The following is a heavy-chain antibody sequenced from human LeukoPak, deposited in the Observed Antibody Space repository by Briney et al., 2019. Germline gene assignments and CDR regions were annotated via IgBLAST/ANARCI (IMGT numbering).Heavy chain of an antibody. CDR3: ARRYCGGDCYYFDY. CDR1: GFTFSNYA. D-gene: IGHD2-21*02. J-gene: IGHJ4*02. CDR2: ISGSGGYT. V-gene: IGHV3-23*01. Sequence: GGSLRLSCAASGFTFSNYAMSWVRQAPGKGLEWVSAISGSGGYTYYADSVKGRFSISRDNSKNTLYLQMNGLRAEDTAVYYCARRYCGGDCYYFDYWGQGTLVTVSS.